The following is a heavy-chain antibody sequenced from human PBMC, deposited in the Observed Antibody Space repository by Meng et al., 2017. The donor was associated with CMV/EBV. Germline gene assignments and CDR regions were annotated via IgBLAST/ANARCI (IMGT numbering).Heavy chain of an antibody. CDR3: ARDLSLVATITPNWFDP. V-gene: IGHV4-39*07. CDR2: IYYSGGT. CDR1: GGSNTICGSS. Sequence: GPGPVGLWRPRPLYCPSSGGSNTICGSSGGGCRHAPRKGVEWIGGIYYSGGTSYNPSLKVRATISVDTSKNQVSLKLSSVTAADTAVYYCARDLSLVATITPNWFDPWGQGTLVTVSS. J-gene: IGHJ5*02. D-gene: IGHD5-12*01.